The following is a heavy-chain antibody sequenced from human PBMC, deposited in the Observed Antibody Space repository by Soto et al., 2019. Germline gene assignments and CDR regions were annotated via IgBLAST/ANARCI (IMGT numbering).Heavy chain of an antibody. D-gene: IGHD1-26*01. V-gene: IGHV3-23*01. CDR3: ARRGRGSYYDY. CDR2: ISGSGDST. J-gene: IGHJ4*02. CDR1: GFNFSSYA. Sequence: EVQLLEAVGGLVQPGGSLRLSCAASGFNFSSYAMRWVRQAPVKGLEWVSAISGSGDSTYYADSVKGRFTISRDNSKNTLYLQMNSPRAEDTAVYYCARRGRGSYYDYWCPGTLVTVSS.